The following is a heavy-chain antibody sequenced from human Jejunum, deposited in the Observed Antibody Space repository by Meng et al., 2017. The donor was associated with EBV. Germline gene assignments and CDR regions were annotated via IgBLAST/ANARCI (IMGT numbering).Heavy chain of an antibody. J-gene: IGHJ4*02. Sequence: QQCEHGLGEHAQTPSLTFPVSGRSIRSRTYSWGWTRQRAGKVLEWHWKYYKRGSTYSDQYLKSRVTKSVDTSKNQFSLKLISVTAADTAAYYCARQGPSGRTFDYWGQGTLVTVSS. V-gene: IGHV4-39*01. CDR3: ARQGPSGRTFDY. D-gene: IGHD1-26*01. CDR2: YKRGST. CDR1: GRSIRSRTYS.